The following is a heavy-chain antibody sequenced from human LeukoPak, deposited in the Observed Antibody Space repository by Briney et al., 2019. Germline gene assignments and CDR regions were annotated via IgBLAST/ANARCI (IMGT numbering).Heavy chain of an antibody. D-gene: IGHD3-16*01. J-gene: IGHJ4*02. CDR3: AKERLLRWGSRYYFDY. CDR2: ISYGGSNK. CDR1: GFTFSDSV. V-gene: IGHV3-30*18. Sequence: GGSLRLSCAASGFTFSDSVMHWVRQAPGKRLEWVAVISYGGSNKYYADSVKGRFTISRDNSKNTLYLQMNSLRAEDTAVYYCAKERLLRWGSRYYFDYWGQGTLVTVSS.